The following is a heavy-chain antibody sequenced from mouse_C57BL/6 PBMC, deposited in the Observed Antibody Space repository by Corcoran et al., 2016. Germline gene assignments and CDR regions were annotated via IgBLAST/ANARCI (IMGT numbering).Heavy chain of an antibody. CDR1: GYTFTTYG. CDR3: AREEDYYGSFFRWFAY. CDR2: INTYSGVP. Sequence: QIQLVQSGPELKKPGETVKISCKASGYTFTTYGMSWVKQAPGKGLKWMGWINTYSGVPTYADDFKGRFAFSLETSASTAYLQINNRKNEDTATYFCAREEDYYGSFFRWFAYWGQGTLVTVSA. J-gene: IGHJ3*01. D-gene: IGHD1-1*01. V-gene: IGHV9-3*01.